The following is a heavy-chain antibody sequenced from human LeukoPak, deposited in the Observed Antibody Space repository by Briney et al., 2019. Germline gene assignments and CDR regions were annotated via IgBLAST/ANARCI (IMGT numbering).Heavy chain of an antibody. CDR2: IYSGGST. D-gene: IGHD6-6*01. J-gene: IGHJ4*02. CDR1: GFTVSSNY. CDR3: ARVEYSSSVGGY. V-gene: IGHV3-53*01. Sequence: GGSLRLSCAASGFTVSSNYMSWVRQAPGKGLEWVSVIYSGGSTYYADSVKGRFTISRDNSKNTLYLQMNSLRAEDTAVYYCARVEYSSSVGGYWGQGTLVTVSS.